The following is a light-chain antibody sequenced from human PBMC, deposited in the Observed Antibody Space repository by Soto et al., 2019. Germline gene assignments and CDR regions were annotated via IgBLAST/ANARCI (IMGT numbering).Light chain of an antibody. J-gene: IGKJ4*01. CDR1: QGISHY. Sequence: IQMTQSPSSLSASVGDRVTITCRASQGISHYLAWYQQKPGKVPKLLIYAASTLQSGVPSRFSGSGSGTDFTLTISSLQPEDVASYYCQKYNSAPLTFGGGTKVELK. V-gene: IGKV1-27*01. CDR2: AAS. CDR3: QKYNSAPLT.